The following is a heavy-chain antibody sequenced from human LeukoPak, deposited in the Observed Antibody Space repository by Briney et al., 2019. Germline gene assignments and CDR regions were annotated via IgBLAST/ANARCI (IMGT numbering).Heavy chain of an antibody. J-gene: IGHJ5*02. CDR2: ISYDGSNK. CDR1: GFTFSSYA. CDR3: ARDLSSGYYMWFDP. V-gene: IGHV3-30-3*01. Sequence: GGSLRLSCAASGFTFSSYAMHWVRQAPGKGLEWVAVISYDGSNKYYADSAKGRFTISRDNSKNTLYLQMNSLRAEDTAVYYCARDLSSGYYMWFDPWGQGTLVTVSS. D-gene: IGHD3-3*01.